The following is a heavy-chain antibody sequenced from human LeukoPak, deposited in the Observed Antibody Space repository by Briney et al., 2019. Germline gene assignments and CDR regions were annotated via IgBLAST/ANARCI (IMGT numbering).Heavy chain of an antibody. D-gene: IGHD6-13*01. V-gene: IGHV4-39*07. Sequence: PSETLSLTCTVSGGSISSSSYYWGWIRQPPGKGLEWIGSIYYSGSTYYNPSLKSRVTISVDTSENQFSLKLSSVTAADTAVYYCAREGYKQQRGPKAFDIWGQGTMVTVSS. CDR3: AREGYKQQRGPKAFDI. J-gene: IGHJ3*02. CDR1: GGSISSSSYY. CDR2: IYYSGST.